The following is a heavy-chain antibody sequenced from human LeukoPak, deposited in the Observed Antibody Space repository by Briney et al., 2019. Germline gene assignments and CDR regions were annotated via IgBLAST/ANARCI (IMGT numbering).Heavy chain of an antibody. J-gene: IGHJ5*02. CDR2: IKQDGSEK. Sequence: GGSLRLSCAASGFTFSNYAMTWVRQAPGKGLEWVANIKQDGSEKYYVDSVKGRFTISRDNAKNSLYLQMNSLRAEDTAVYYCARDCSSGWYRWGVGVWFDPWGQGTLVTVSS. D-gene: IGHD6-19*01. V-gene: IGHV3-7*03. CDR1: GFTFSNYA. CDR3: ARDCSSGWYRWGVGVWFDP.